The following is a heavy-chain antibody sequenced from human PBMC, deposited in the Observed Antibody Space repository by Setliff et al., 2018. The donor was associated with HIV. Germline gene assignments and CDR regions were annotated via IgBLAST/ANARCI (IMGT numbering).Heavy chain of an antibody. D-gene: IGHD3-9*01. Sequence: SETLSLTCTVSGGSINTYWSWIRQPPGKGLEWIGYINYSGRTNYNPSLKSRATISLDTSKNQFSLKLSSVTAADTAVYYCARSAYDILTGEWYFDYWGQGTLVTVSS. J-gene: IGHJ4*02. CDR2: INYSGRT. CDR1: GGSINTY. V-gene: IGHV4-59*12. CDR3: ARSAYDILTGEWYFDY.